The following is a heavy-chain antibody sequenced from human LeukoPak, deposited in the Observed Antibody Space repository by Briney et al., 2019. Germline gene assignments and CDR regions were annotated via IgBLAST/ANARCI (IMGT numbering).Heavy chain of an antibody. V-gene: IGHV1-69*05. J-gene: IGHJ4*02. CDR3: ARVGPGYSSSQYYFDY. Sequence: SVKVSCKASGGTFSSYAISWVQQAPGQGLEWMGGIIPIFGTANYAQKFQGRVTITTDESTSTAYMELSSLRSEDTAVYYCARVGPGYSSSQYYFDYWGQGTLVTVSS. CDR2: IIPIFGTA. CDR1: GGTFSSYA. D-gene: IGHD6-13*01.